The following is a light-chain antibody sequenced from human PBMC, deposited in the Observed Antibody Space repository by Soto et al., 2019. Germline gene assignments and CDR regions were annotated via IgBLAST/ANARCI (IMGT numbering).Light chain of an antibody. Sequence: SYELTQPPSVSVAPGKTARITCGGNNIGSKSVHWYQQKPGQAPVLVIYYDSDRPSGIPERFSGSNSGNTATLXISRVEAGDEADYYCQVWDSSSDHVVFGGG. CDR1: NIGSKS. CDR3: QVWDSSSDHVV. CDR2: YDS. V-gene: IGLV3-21*04. J-gene: IGLJ2*01.